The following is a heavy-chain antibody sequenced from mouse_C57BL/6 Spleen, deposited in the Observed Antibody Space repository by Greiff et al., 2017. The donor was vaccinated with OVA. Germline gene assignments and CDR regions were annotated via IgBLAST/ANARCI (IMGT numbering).Heavy chain of an antibody. CDR1: GFTFSSYG. J-gene: IGHJ2*01. D-gene: IGHD2-2*01. Sequence: EVNLVESGGDLVKPGGSLKLSCAASGFTFSSYGMSWVRQTPDKRLEWVATISSGGSYTYYPDSVKGRFTISRDNAKNTLYLQMSSLKSEDTAMYYCARMAGYCFDYWGQGTTLTVSS. CDR2: ISSGGSYT. V-gene: IGHV5-6*01. CDR3: ARMAGYCFDY.